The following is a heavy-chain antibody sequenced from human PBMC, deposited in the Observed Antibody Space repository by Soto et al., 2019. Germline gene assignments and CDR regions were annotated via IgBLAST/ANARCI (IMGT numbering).Heavy chain of an antibody. CDR2: IDPKNGNT. J-gene: IGHJ4*02. V-gene: IGHV1-18*01. CDR3: AKEYCDSSRCYLPDY. CDR1: GYIFTTFG. Sequence: QVQLVQSGAEVKEPGASVKVSCKASGYIFTTFGISWVRQAPGQGLEWMGWIDPKNGNTKDAQKFQGRVTMTTDTSTSTAYMELRSLRSDDTAVYYCAKEYCDSSRCYLPDYWGQGALVTVSS. D-gene: IGHD2-2*01.